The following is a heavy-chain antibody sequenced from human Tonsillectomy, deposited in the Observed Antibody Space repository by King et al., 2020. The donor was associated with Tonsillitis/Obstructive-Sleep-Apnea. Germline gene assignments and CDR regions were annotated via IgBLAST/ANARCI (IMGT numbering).Heavy chain of an antibody. CDR2: ISGSGGST. Sequence: VQLVESGGGLVQPGGSLRLSCAASGFTFSSYAMSWVRQAPGKGLEWVSAISGSGGSTYYADSVKGRFTISRDNSKNTLYLQMNSLRAEDTAVYYCAKEGLRITGTKARSYYFDYWGQGTLVTVSS. V-gene: IGHV3-23*04. CDR1: GFTFSSYA. D-gene: IGHD1-7*01. J-gene: IGHJ4*02. CDR3: AKEGLRITGTKARSYYFDY.